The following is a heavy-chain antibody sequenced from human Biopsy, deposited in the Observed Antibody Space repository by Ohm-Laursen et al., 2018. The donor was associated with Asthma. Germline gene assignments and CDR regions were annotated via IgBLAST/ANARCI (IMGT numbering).Heavy chain of an antibody. CDR1: GGTFNTYV. CDR2: INSVFGTT. CDR3: ARKAGSCISRTCYSLDF. Sequence: GASVTVSCQSLGGTFNTYVIGWARQAPGQGLEWMGGINSVFGTTTYPQKFQDRVTITADDSKSTVYMELSSLRSEDTAVYYCARKAGSCISRTCYSLDFWGQGTLVTVSS. J-gene: IGHJ4*02. D-gene: IGHD2-2*01. V-gene: IGHV1-69*13.